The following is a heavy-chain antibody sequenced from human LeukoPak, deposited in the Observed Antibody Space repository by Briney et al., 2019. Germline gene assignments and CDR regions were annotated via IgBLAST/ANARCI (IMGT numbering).Heavy chain of an antibody. CDR2: INYSGST. J-gene: IGHJ4*02. CDR3: ARGYDY. V-gene: IGHV4-39*01. CDR1: GGSIIGSTSY. Sequence: PETLSLTCTVSGGSIIGSTSYWGWIRQPPGKGLDWIGIINYSGSTYYNPSLRSRVTISLDTSKNQFSLKLNSVTASDTAVYYCARGYDYWGQGTLVSVFS. D-gene: IGHD3-22*01.